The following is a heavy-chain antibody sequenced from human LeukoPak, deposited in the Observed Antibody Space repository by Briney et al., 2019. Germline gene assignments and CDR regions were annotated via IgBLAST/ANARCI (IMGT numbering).Heavy chain of an antibody. D-gene: IGHD1-26*01. CDR1: GGSFSGYY. CDR2: INHSGST. J-gene: IGHJ6*03. CDR3: ARGFPKLYYYYMDV. V-gene: IGHV4-34*01. Sequence: SETLSLTCAVYGGSFSGYYWSWIRQPPGKGLEWIGEINHSGSTNYNPSLKSRVTISVDTSKNQSSLKLSSVTAADTAVYYCARGFPKLYYYYMDVWGKGTTVTVSS.